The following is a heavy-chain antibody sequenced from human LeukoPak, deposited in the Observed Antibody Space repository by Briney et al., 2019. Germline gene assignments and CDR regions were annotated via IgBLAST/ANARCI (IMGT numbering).Heavy chain of an antibody. Sequence: ASVKVSCKASGYTFTSYYMHWVRQAPGQGLEWMGIINPSGGSASYAQKFQGRVTMTRDTSTSTVYMELSSLRSEDTAVCYCARSYSSSYLDVWGQGTTVTVSS. CDR1: GYTFTSYY. D-gene: IGHD6-13*01. J-gene: IGHJ6*02. CDR3: ARSYSSSYLDV. CDR2: INPSGGSA. V-gene: IGHV1-46*01.